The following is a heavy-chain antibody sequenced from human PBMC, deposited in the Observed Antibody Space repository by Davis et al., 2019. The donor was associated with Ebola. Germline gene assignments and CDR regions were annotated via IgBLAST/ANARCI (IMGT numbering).Heavy chain of an antibody. CDR1: GFTFSTYA. J-gene: IGHJ4*02. D-gene: IGHD3-10*01. Sequence: GESLKISCAASGFTFSTYAINWVRLAPGKGLEWVAVISYAGNNKYYADSVKGRFTISRDNSKNTLYLQMNSLRPEDTAFYYCARDRHGYGSGSYGPGDYWGQGTLVTVSS. V-gene: IGHV3-30-3*01. CDR2: ISYAGNNK. CDR3: ARDRHGYGSGSYGPGDY.